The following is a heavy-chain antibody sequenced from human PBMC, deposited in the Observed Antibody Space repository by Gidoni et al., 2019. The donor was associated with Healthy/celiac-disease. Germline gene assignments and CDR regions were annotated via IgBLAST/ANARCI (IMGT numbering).Heavy chain of an antibody. V-gene: IGHV3-9*01. D-gene: IGHD4-17*01. CDR1: GFTFVDYA. Sequence: EVQLVESGGGLVQTGRSLRLSCAASGFTFVDYAMHWVRQAPGKGLEWVSGISWNRGSIGYADSVKGRFTISRDNAKNSLYLQMNSLRAEDTALYYCAKDTLNYGDYWGYFDYWGQGTLVTVSS. J-gene: IGHJ4*02. CDR2: ISWNRGSI. CDR3: AKDTLNYGDYWGYFDY.